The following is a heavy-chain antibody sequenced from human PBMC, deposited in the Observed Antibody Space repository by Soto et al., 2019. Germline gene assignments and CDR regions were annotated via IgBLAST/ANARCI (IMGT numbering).Heavy chain of an antibody. J-gene: IGHJ4*02. V-gene: IGHV3-23*01. D-gene: IGHD5-12*01. CDR2: ISGIGHST. CDR3: AKRIMATIGHFDS. CDR1: RFTFSSYA. Sequence: GGSLRLSCAASRFTFSSYAMSWVRQAPGKGLEWVSSISGIGHSTYYADSVKGRFTISRDNSKNTLFLQMSSLRAEDTAVYYCAKRIMATIGHFDSWGQGTLVTVSS.